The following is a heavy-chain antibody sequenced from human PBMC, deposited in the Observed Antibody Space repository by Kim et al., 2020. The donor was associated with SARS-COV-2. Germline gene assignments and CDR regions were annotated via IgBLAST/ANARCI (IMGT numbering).Heavy chain of an antibody. Sequence: GGSLRLSCAASGFTFSNAWMSWVRQAPGKGLEWVGRIKSKTDGGTTDYAAPVKGRFTISRDDSKNTLYMQMNSLKTEDTAVYYCGRTYYYDSSGSPYYYYVMDVWGQGTTVTVSS. D-gene: IGHD3-22*01. CDR3: GRTYYYDSSGSPYYYYVMDV. J-gene: IGHJ6*02. CDR1: GFTFSNAW. CDR2: IKSKTDGGTT. V-gene: IGHV3-15*01.